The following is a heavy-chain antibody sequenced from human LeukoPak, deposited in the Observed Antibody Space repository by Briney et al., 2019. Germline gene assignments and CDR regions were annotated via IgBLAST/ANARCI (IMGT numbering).Heavy chain of an antibody. Sequence: SETLSLTCTVSGGSISSYYWSWIRQPPGKGLEGIGYIYYSGSTNYNPSLKSRVTISVDTSKNQFSLKLSSVTAADTAVYYCARDPFYRGSSPSGMDVWGQGTTVTVSS. CDR3: ARDPFYRGSSPSGMDV. J-gene: IGHJ6*02. V-gene: IGHV4-59*01. D-gene: IGHD2-15*01. CDR2: IYYSGST. CDR1: GGSISSYY.